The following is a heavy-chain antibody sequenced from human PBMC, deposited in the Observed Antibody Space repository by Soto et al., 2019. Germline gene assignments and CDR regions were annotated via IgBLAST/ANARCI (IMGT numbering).Heavy chain of an antibody. CDR2: LNWNGGGA. CDR1: GFTFDDYG. Sequence: EVQLVESGGSVVRPGGSLRLSCAASGFTFDDYGMSWVRQAPGKGLEWVSGLNWNGGGAGYADSVKGRFTISRDNAKNSLYLQMNSLRAEDTALYDCASSYHNAFDVWGQGTMVTVSS. CDR3: ASSYHNAFDV. J-gene: IGHJ3*01. V-gene: IGHV3-20*01.